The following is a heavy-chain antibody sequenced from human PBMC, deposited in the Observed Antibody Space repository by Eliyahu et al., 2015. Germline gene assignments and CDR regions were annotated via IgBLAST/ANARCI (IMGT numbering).Heavy chain of an antibody. CDR1: GFXFYXYV. J-gene: IGHJ4*02. CDR2: ISXSGGTT. D-gene: IGHD3-3*01. V-gene: IGHV3-23*01. CDR3: AKDGLLEWLSSVAYFDH. Sequence: EVQMLESGGGLVQPGESLRLSCTASGFXFYXYVMSWVRQAPGKGLEWVSSISXSGGTTYYADSVKGRFTISRDNSKNTLYLQMNTLRAEDGAIYFCAKDGLLEWLSSVAYFDHWGQGALVTVSS.